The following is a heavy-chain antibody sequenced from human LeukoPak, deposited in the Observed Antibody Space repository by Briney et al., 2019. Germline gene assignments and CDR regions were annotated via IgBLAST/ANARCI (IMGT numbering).Heavy chain of an antibody. CDR3: ARGRGYCSSTSCYAGWFDP. V-gene: IGHV4-34*01. Sequence: SSETLSLTCAVYGGSFSGYYWSWIRQSPGKGLEWIGEINHSGSTNYNPSLKSRVTISVDTSKNQFSLRLSSVTAADTAVYYCARGRGYCSSTSCYAGWFDPWGQGTLVTVSS. CDR1: GGSFSGYY. CDR2: INHSGST. J-gene: IGHJ5*02. D-gene: IGHD2-2*01.